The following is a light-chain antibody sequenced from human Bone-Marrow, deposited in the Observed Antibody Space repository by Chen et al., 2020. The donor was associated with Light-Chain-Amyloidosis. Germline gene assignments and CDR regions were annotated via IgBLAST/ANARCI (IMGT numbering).Light chain of an antibody. CDR1: DLPTKY. V-gene: IGLV3-25*03. CDR2: RDT. CDR3: QSADSSGTYEVI. J-gene: IGLJ2*01. Sequence: SYDLTLPPSVSVSPRQTALFTCSGDDLPTKYAYWYQQKPGQAPVLVIHRDTERPSGISERFSGSSSGTTATLTSSGVQAEDEADYHWQSADSSGTYEVIFGGGTKLTVL.